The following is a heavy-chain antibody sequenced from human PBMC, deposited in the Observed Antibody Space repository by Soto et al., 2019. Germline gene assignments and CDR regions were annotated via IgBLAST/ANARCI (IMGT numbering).Heavy chain of an antibody. CDR3: AFPSEHQKDLYYFDY. V-gene: IGHV3-30*03. CDR1: GFTFSSYG. Sequence: QVQLVESGGGVVQPGRSLRLSCAASGFTFSSYGMHWVRQAPGKGLEWVAVISYDGSNKYYADSAKGRFTISRDNSKNTLYLQMNSLRAEDTAVYYCAFPSEHQKDLYYFDYWGQGTLVTVSS. CDR2: ISYDGSNK. J-gene: IGHJ4*02. D-gene: IGHD1-26*01.